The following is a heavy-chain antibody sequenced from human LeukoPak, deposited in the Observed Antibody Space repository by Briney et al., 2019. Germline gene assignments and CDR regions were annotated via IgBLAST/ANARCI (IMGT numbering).Heavy chain of an antibody. V-gene: IGHV3-48*03. CDR3: ARKWFGMDV. CDR1: GFTFSSYE. Sequence: GGSLRLSCAASGFTFSSYEMNWVRQAPGKGLEWVSWTSTDGTTIYYADSVKGRFTISRENAKNSLYLQMNSLRAEGTAVYYCARKWFGMDVWGKGTTVTVSS. J-gene: IGHJ6*04. D-gene: IGHD3-22*01. CDR2: TSTDGTTI.